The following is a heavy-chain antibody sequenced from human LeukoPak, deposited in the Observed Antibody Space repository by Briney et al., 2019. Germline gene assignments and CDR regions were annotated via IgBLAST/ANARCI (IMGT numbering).Heavy chain of an antibody. J-gene: IGHJ6*02. CDR2: INPSGGST. CDR3: ARGTVVTPTPGGMDV. Sequence: ASVKVSCKASGYTFTSYYMHWVRQAPGQGLEWMGIINPSGGSTSYAQKFQGRVTMTRDTSTSTVYMELSSLRSEDTAVYYCARGTVVTPTPGGMDVWGQGTTVTVSS. CDR1: GYTFTSYY. V-gene: IGHV1-46*01. D-gene: IGHD4-23*01.